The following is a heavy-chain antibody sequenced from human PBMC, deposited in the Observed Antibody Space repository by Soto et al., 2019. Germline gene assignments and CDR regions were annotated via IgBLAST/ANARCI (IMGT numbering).Heavy chain of an antibody. CDR3: TRDQPITH. Sequence: GGSLRLSCTASGFTFGDYAMSWVRQAPGKGLEWVGFIRSKGSGGTSEYAASVKGRFTFSRDDSKSIAYLQMNSLKTEDTAVYYGTRDQPITHWGQGTMVTVSS. CDR2: IRSKGSGGTS. D-gene: IGHD3-10*01. CDR1: GFTFGDYA. J-gene: IGHJ3*01. V-gene: IGHV3-49*04.